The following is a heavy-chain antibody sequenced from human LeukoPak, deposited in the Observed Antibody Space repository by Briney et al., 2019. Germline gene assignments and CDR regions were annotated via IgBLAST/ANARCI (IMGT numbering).Heavy chain of an antibody. CDR1: GFTFSNYA. CDR2: ISNSGGST. Sequence: GGSLRLSCAASGFTFSNYAMSWVRQAPEKGLEWVSTISNSGGSTYSADSMKGRFTISRDNSKNTLFLQMSGLGAEDTAVYYCAKQTDTTGSRGGAFDIWGQGTMVTVSS. V-gene: IGHV3-23*01. J-gene: IGHJ3*02. CDR3: AKQTDTTGSRGGAFDI. D-gene: IGHD3-22*01.